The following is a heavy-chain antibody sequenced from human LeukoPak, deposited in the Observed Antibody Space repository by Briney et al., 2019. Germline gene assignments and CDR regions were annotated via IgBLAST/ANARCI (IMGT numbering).Heavy chain of an antibody. CDR2: IYYSGST. Sequence: SETLSLTCSVSGGSISTSNYYWVWIRQPPGKGLEWIGSIYYSGSTYYNPSLKSRVTISVDTSKNQFSLKLSSVTAADTAVYYCARAAVLDYYYYYMDVWGKGTTVTVSS. CDR1: GGSISTSNYY. D-gene: IGHD6-19*01. J-gene: IGHJ6*03. CDR3: ARAAVLDYYYYYMDV. V-gene: IGHV4-39*07.